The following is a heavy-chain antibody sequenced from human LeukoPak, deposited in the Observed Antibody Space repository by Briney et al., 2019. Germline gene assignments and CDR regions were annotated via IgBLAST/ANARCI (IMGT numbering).Heavy chain of an antibody. CDR2: INHSGST. D-gene: IGHD6-13*01. V-gene: IGHV4-34*01. CDR3: ARGYSSSWPLFDY. Sequence: SETLSLTCAVYGGSFSGYYWSWIRQPPGKGLEWIGEINHSGSTNYNPSLKSRVTISVDTSKNQFSLKLSSVTAADTAVYYCARGYSSSWPLFDYWGQGNLVTVSS. J-gene: IGHJ4*02. CDR1: GGSFSGYY.